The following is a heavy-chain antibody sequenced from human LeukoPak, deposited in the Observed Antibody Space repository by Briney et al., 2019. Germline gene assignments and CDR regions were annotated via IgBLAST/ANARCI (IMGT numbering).Heavy chain of an antibody. D-gene: IGHD4-17*01. CDR3: ARAQGYGDYLYFDY. CDR2: IYYSGST. Sequence: SETLSLTCTVPGGSISSYYWSWIRQPPGKGLEWIGYIYYSGSTNYNPSLKSRVTISVDTSKNQFSLKLSSVTAADTAVYYCARAQGYGDYLYFDYWGQGTLVTVSS. V-gene: IGHV4-59*01. J-gene: IGHJ4*02. CDR1: GGSISSYY.